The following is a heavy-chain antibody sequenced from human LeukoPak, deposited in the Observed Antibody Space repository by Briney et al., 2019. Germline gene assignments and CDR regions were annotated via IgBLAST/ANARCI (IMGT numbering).Heavy chain of an antibody. CDR2: IYYSGST. J-gene: IGHJ4*02. V-gene: IGHV4-59*12. CDR1: GGSISSYY. D-gene: IGHD3-16*01. CDR3: ARGAWGYFDY. Sequence: PSETLSLTCTVSGGSISSYYWSWIRQPPGKGLEWIGYIYYSGSTNYNPSLKSRVTISVDTSKNQFPLKLSSVTAADTAVYYCARGAWGYFDYWGQGTLVTVSS.